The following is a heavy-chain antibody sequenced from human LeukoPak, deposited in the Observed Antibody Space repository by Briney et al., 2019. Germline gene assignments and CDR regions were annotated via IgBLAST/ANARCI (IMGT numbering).Heavy chain of an antibody. D-gene: IGHD2-15*01. CDR1: GFTVSSNY. Sequence: GGSLRLSCAASGFTVSSNYMSWVRQAPGKGLEWVSVIYSGGSTYYADSVKGRFTISRDNSKNTLYLQMNSLRAEDTAVYYCARGGYCSGGSCPEAAVYAEYFQHWGQGTLVTVSS. CDR2: IYSGGST. J-gene: IGHJ1*01. CDR3: ARGGYCSGGSCPEAAVYAEYFQH. V-gene: IGHV3-66*01.